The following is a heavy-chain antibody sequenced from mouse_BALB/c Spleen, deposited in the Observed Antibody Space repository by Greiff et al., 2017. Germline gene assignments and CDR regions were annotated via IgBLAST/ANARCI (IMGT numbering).Heavy chain of an antibody. J-gene: IGHJ4*01. Sequence: EVMLVESGGGLVQPGGSRKLSCAASGFTFSSFGMHWVRQAPEKGLEWVAYISSGSSTIYYADTVKGRFTISRDNPKNTLFLQMTSLRSEDTAMYYCARESKEDAMDYWGQGTSVTVSS. D-gene: IGHD6-2*01. CDR3: ARESKEDAMDY. V-gene: IGHV5-17*02. CDR1: GFTFSSFG. CDR2: ISSGSSTI.